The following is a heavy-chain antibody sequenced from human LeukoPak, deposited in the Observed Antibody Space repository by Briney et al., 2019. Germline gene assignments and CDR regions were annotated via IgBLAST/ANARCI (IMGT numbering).Heavy chain of an antibody. CDR3: ARLKLGAYFDL. CDR2: VYNSGDT. D-gene: IGHD3-16*01. J-gene: IGHJ2*01. Sequence: SEPLSLTCTVSGGSTSSDYWSWIRQSPGKGLEWVGYVYNSGDTGKNPSLKSRVTILLDTSKNQCSLKLTSVSAADTAVYYCARLKLGAYFDLWGRGTLVTVSS. V-gene: IGHV4-59*08. CDR1: GGSTSSDY.